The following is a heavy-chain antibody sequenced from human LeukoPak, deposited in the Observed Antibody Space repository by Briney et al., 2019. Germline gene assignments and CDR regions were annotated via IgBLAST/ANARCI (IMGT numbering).Heavy chain of an antibody. CDR3: ARDGSSGSLYYYMDV. D-gene: IGHD1-26*01. V-gene: IGHV1-2*02. CDR1: GYTFTGYY. J-gene: IGHJ6*03. Sequence: ASVKVSCKASGYTFTGYYMHWVRQAPGQGLEWMGWINPNSGGTNFAQKFQGRVTMTRDTSISTVYMELSSLRSEDTAVYYCARDGSSGSLYYYMDVWGKGTTVTVSS. CDR2: INPNSGGT.